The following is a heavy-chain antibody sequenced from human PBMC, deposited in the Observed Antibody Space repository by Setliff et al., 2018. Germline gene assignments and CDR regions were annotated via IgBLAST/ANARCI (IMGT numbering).Heavy chain of an antibody. CDR3: ARDTHQWDLLYFDS. J-gene: IGHJ4*02. CDR1: GYSFTNYG. Sequence: ASVKVSCKTSGYSFTNYGINWVRQAPGQGLEWMGWNSVYAQKFRGRVTLTKDTSTNTKYMELRSLRSDDTAMYYCARDTHQWDLLYFDSWGQGTLVTVSS. CDR2: NSV. D-gene: IGHD1-26*01. V-gene: IGHV1-18*01.